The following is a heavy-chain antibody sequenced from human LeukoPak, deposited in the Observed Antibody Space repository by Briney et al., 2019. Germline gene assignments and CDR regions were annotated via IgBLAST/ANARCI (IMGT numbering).Heavy chain of an antibody. V-gene: IGHV5-51*01. CDR1: GSRFTSYC. CDR2: IYPGDSDT. Sequence: GGPLQIYCKGSGSRFTSYCIGWVRQRPGKGLEWIGIIYPGDSDTKYSPSFQGQVTISADKSISTPYLQWSSLKASVTAMYFCARRSGDYWGQGTLVTVSS. J-gene: IGHJ4*02. CDR3: ARRSGDY.